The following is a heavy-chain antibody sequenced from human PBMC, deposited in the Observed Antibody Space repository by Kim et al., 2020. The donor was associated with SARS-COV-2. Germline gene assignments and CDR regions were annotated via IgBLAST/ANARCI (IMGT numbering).Heavy chain of an antibody. V-gene: IGHV1-8*01. J-gene: IGHJ4*02. Sequence: FQGRVTMTRDTSISTAYLELSSLRSEDTAVYFCARSYYDINGYYMYYFDYWGQGTLVTVSS. D-gene: IGHD3-22*01. CDR3: ARSYYDINGYYMYYFDY.